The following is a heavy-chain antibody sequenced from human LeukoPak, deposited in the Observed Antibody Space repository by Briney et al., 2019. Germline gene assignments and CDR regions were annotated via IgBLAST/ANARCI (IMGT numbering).Heavy chain of an antibody. CDR2: IIGNGGNT. J-gene: IGHJ4*02. CDR1: GFTFSIYA. D-gene: IGHD2-8*01. Sequence: GRSLSPSCAPSGFTFSIYAMGWVRQAAGKWLGWVSSIIGNGGNTYYEDSVKGRFTISRDNFKNTLYLQMNSLRAEDTALYYCAKDIGQWRILYDFDYWGQGTLVTVSS. V-gene: IGHV3-23*01. CDR3: AKDIGQWRILYDFDY.